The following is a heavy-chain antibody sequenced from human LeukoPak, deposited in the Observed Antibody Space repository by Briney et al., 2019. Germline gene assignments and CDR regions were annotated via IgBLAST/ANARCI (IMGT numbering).Heavy chain of an antibody. Sequence: GASVTVSCKASGYTFTSYYMHWVRQAAGQGLEWMGLINPSGGSTSYAQKFQSRVTMTRDTSTSTVYMELSSLRSEDTAVYYCARDPDITMIVVGMPDYWGQGTLVTVSS. V-gene: IGHV1-46*01. D-gene: IGHD3-22*01. CDR1: GYTFTSYY. CDR2: INPSGGST. J-gene: IGHJ4*02. CDR3: ARDPDITMIVVGMPDY.